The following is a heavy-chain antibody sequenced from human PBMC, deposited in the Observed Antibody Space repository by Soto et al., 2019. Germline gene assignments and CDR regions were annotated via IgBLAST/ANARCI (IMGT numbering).Heavy chain of an antibody. J-gene: IGHJ6*02. CDR3: ESLHGSPGSHGLDV. V-gene: IGHV3-33*01. CDR1: VFTFSSYG. Sequence: GGSLRLSCSASVFTFSSYGMHWVRQAPGKGLEWVAVIWYDGSNKYYADSVKGRFTISRDNSKNTLYLQMNSLRAEDTAVYYCESLHGSPGSHGLDVWGQGTTVTV. D-gene: IGHD3-10*01. CDR2: IWYDGSNK.